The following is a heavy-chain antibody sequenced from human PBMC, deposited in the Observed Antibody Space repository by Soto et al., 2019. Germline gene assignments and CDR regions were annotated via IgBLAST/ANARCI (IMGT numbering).Heavy chain of an antibody. CDR1: GGSISSTKYY. CDR3: ARQSIPIGEVIARDGFDI. V-gene: IGHV4-39*01. J-gene: IGHJ3*02. D-gene: IGHD3-16*02. CDR2: MFYSEST. Sequence: QVQLQESGPGLVKPSETLSLTCSVSGGSISSTKYYWGWIRQPPGKGLEWIGSMFYSESTDYNPSLNSRVTLSADTSKSQFSLKLSSVTAADTAVYYCARQSIPIGEVIARDGFDIWGQGTMVTVSS.